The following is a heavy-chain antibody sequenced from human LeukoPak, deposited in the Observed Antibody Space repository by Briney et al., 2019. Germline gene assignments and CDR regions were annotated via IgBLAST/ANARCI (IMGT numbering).Heavy chain of an antibody. D-gene: IGHD3-3*01. CDR3: TTVDYDFWSGIDY. Sequence: GGSLRLSCAASGFTFSNAWMSWVRQAPGKGLEWVGRIKSKTDGGTTDYAAPVKGRFTISRDDSKNTLYLQMNSPKTEDTAVYYCTTVDYDFWSGIDYWGQGTLVTVSS. CDR1: GFTFSNAW. J-gene: IGHJ4*02. V-gene: IGHV3-15*01. CDR2: IKSKTDGGTT.